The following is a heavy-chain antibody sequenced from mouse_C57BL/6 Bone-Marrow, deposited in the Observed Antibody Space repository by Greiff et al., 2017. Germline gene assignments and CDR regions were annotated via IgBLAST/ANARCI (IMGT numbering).Heavy chain of an antibody. CDR1: GYTFTSYW. J-gene: IGHJ2*01. V-gene: IGHV1-50*01. CDR3: ARGFYYFDY. Sequence: QVQLQQPGAELVKPGASVTLSCKASGYTFTSYWMQWVKQRPGQGLEWIGEIDPSDSYTNYNQKFKGKATLTVDTSSSTAYMQLSSLTSEDSAVYYCARGFYYFDYWGQGTTLTVSS. CDR2: IDPSDSYT.